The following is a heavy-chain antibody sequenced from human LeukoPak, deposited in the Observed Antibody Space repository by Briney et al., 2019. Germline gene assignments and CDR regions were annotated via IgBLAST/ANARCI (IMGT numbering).Heavy chain of an antibody. D-gene: IGHD4-17*01. V-gene: IGHV4-59*01. J-gene: IGHJ6*03. Sequence: SETLSLTCTVSGGSISSYYWSWIRQPPGKGLEWIGYIYYSGSTNYNPSLKSRVTISVDTSKNQFSLKLSSVTAADTAVYYCARDTGPLVYYYYYMDVWGKGTTVTVSS. CDR2: IYYSGST. CDR3: ARDTGPLVYYYYYMDV. CDR1: GGSISSYY.